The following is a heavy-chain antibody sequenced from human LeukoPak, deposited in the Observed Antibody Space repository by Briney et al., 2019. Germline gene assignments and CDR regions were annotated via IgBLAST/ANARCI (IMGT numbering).Heavy chain of an antibody. CDR2: IRYDGNNE. CDR1: GFTFSSYG. V-gene: IGHV3-30*02. J-gene: IGHJ4*02. D-gene: IGHD2-2*01. Sequence: GGSLRLSCAASGFTFSSYGIHWVRQAPGKGLEWVTFIRYDGNNENYADSVRGRFTISRDNSKNTLYLQMSSLRADDTAVYYCAKAPCSNTNCPPDYWGQGTLVTVSS. CDR3: AKAPCSNTNCPPDY.